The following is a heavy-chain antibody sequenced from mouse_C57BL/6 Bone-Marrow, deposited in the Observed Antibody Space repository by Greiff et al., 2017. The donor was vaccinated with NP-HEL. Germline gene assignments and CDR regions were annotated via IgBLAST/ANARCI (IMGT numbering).Heavy chain of an antibody. J-gene: IGHJ4*01. V-gene: IGHV5-17*01. CDR1: GFTFSDYG. CDR2: ISRGSSTI. Sequence: VQLKESGGGLVKPGGSLKLSCAASGFTFSDYGMHWVRQAPEKGLEWVAYISRGSSTIYYADTVKGRFTISRDNAKNALFLQRTRLRSEDTAMYYCARRYRGLYYYAMDYWGQGTSVTVSS. D-gene: IGHD2-12*01. CDR3: ARRYRGLYYYAMDY.